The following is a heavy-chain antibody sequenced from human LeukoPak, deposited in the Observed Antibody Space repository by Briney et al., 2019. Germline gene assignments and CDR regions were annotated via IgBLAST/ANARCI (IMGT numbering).Heavy chain of an antibody. V-gene: IGHV1-69*06. CDR1: GYTFTSHG. J-gene: IGHJ6*03. Sequence: SVKVSCKTSGYTFTSHGISWVRQAPGQGLDWMGGIIPIFGTATYAQKFQDRVTITADKSTSTAYMELSSLRSEDTAVYYCASGSSSYYYYYMDVWGKGTTVTVSS. D-gene: IGHD6-6*01. CDR3: ASGSSSYYYYYMDV. CDR2: IIPIFGTA.